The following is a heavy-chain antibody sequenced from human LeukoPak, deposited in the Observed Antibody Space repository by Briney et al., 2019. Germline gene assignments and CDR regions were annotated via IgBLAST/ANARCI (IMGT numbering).Heavy chain of an antibody. CDR2: IIPIFGTA. CDR3: ARDNSVEDTAWWFDP. J-gene: IGHJ5*02. V-gene: IGHV1-69*13. CDR1: GGTVSRYP. Sequence: SVKVSCKASGGTVSRYPISWVRQAPGQGLEWMGGIIPIFGTANYAQKFQGRVTITADESTSTAYMELSSLRSEDTAVYYCARDNSVEDTAWWFDPWGQGTLVTVSS. D-gene: IGHD4-23*01.